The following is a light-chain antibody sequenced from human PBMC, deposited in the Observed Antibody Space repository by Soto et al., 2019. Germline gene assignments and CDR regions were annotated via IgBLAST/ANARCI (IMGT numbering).Light chain of an antibody. CDR1: QSVSYY. CDR3: QQRSDWPPYT. V-gene: IGKV3-11*01. CDR2: DAS. J-gene: IGKJ2*01. Sequence: EIVLTQSPANLSLSPGERATLACRASQSVSYYLAWYQQKPGQAPRLLIYDASNRAPGIPARFSGSGSGTDFTLTISSLEPEDFAFYYCQQRSDWPPYTFGQGTKLEIK.